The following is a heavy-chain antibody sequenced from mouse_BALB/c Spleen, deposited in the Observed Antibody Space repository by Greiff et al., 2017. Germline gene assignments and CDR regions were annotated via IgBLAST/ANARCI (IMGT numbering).Heavy chain of an antibody. Sequence: EVQGVESGGGLVQPGGSLKLSCAASGFTFSSYTMSWVRQTPEKRLEWVAYISNGGGSTYYPDTVKGRFTISRDNAKNTLYLQMSSLKSEDTAMYYCARSAMMTDGLDYWGQGTTLTVSS. V-gene: IGHV5-12-2*01. CDR1: GFTFSSYT. CDR2: ISNGGGST. J-gene: IGHJ2*01. D-gene: IGHD2-4*01. CDR3: ARSAMMTDGLDY.